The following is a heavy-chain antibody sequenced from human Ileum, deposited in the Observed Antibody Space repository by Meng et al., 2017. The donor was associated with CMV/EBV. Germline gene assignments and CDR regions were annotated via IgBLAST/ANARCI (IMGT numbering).Heavy chain of an antibody. V-gene: IGHV4-39*07. D-gene: IGHD1-26*01. CDR2: MYFSGIA. Sequence: QMQLQEPGPGLVKPAETLSPTCTASGDPISSGSHSWAWFRQPPGKRLEWIGSMYFSGIADYNPSLKSRVTISLHATQKQFSLRLTSVTAADSAVYFCARDLTNKWFYYWGQGTLVTVSS. CDR1: GDPISSGSHS. J-gene: IGHJ4*02. CDR3: ARDLTNKWFYY.